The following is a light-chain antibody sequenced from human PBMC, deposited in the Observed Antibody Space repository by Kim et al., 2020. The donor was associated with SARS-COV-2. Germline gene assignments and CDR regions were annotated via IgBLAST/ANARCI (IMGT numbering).Light chain of an antibody. V-gene: IGLV3-19*01. CDR3: NSWDSSGNHHVV. Sequence: SSELTQDPAVSVALGQTVRITCQGDSLRSYYASWYQQKPGQAPVLVIYGKNNRPSGIPDRFSGSSSGNTASLTITGAQAEDEADYYCNSWDSSGNHHVVFGGGTQLTVL. J-gene: IGLJ2*01. CDR1: SLRSYY. CDR2: GKN.